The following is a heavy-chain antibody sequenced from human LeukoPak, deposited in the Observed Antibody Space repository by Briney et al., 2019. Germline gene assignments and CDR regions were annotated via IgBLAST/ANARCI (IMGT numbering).Heavy chain of an antibody. CDR3: AGVWGSYRERQI. D-gene: IGHD3-16*02. J-gene: IGHJ4*02. CDR2: INPNSGGT. Sequence: ASVKVSCKASGYTFTGYYMHWVRQAPGQGLEWMGWINPNSGGTNYAQKFQGRVTMTRDTSISTVYMELSRLRSDDTAVYYCAGVWGSYRERQIWGQGTLVTVSS. CDR1: GYTFTGYY. V-gene: IGHV1-2*02.